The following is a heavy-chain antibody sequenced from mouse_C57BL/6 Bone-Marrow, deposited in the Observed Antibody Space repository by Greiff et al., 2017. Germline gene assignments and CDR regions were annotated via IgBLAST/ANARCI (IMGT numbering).Heavy chain of an antibody. D-gene: IGHD2-14*01. CDR2: IRSKSNNYAT. Sequence: EVLLVESGGGLVQPKGSLKLSCAASGFSFNTYAMNWVRQAPGKGLEWVARIRSKSNNYATDYADSVKDRFTISRDNSESMLYLQMYNLKTEDTAMYYCLNWYVGYWGQGTTLTVSS. CDR1: GFSFNTYA. CDR3: LNWYVGY. V-gene: IGHV10-1*01. J-gene: IGHJ2*01.